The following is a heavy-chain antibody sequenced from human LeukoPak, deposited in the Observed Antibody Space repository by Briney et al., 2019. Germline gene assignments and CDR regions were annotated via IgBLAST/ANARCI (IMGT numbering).Heavy chain of an antibody. J-gene: IGHJ3*02. D-gene: IGHD6-13*01. CDR1: GFTFSSYA. CDR2: ISSNGGTT. V-gene: IGHV3-64*01. CDR3: ARPYSSTWYFAFDI. Sequence: PGGSLRLSCAASGFTFSSYAMSWVRQAPGKGLEYVSAISSNGGTTFYASSVKGRFTISRDNSKNTLYLQMGSLRAEDMAVYYCARPYSSTWYFAFDIWGQGTMVTVSS.